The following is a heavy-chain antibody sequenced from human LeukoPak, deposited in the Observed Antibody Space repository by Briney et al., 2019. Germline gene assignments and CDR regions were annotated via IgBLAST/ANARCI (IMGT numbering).Heavy chain of an antibody. CDR3: VLGCEVAGTFNY. CDR1: GYTFTSYD. V-gene: IGHV1-8*01. Sequence: ASVKVSCKASGYTFTSYDINWVRQATGQGLEWMGWMNPNSGNTGYAQKFQGRVTMTRNTSISTAYMELSSLRSEDTAVYYCVLGCEVAGTFNYWGQGTLVTVSS. CDR2: MNPNSGNT. J-gene: IGHJ4*02. D-gene: IGHD6-19*01.